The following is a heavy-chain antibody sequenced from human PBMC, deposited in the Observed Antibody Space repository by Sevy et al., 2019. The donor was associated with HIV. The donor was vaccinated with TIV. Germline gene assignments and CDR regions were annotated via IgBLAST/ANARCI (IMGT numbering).Heavy chain of an antibody. J-gene: IGHJ4*02. D-gene: IGHD3-22*01. CDR3: ARRPVIVGDYYFDY. CDR1: GGSISSSSYY. V-gene: IGHV4-39*01. Sequence: SETLSLTCTVSGGSISSSSYYWDWIRQPPGKGLEWIGSIYYSGSTYYNPSLKSRVTISVDTSKNQFSLKLSSVTAADTAVYYCARRPVIVGDYYFDYWGQGTLVTVSS. CDR2: IYYSGST.